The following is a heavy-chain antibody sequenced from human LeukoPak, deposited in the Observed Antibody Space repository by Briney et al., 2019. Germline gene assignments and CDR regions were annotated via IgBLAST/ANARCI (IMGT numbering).Heavy chain of an antibody. D-gene: IGHD6-13*01. CDR2: LWYDGVNT. Sequence: GGSLRLSCAASGFXISTYGIHWVRQAPGKGLEWVALLWYDGVNTYYADSVKGRFTISRVNSKNTLYLQMNSLRAEDAAVYYCARAQDSSSWYLDSWGQGTLVTVSS. CDR3: ARAQDSSSWYLDS. V-gene: IGHV3-33*01. J-gene: IGHJ4*02. CDR1: GFXISTYG.